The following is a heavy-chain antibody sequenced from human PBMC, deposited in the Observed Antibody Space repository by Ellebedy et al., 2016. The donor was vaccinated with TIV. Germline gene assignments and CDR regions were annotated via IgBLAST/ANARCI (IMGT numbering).Heavy chain of an antibody. D-gene: IGHD1-26*01. CDR1: GFSFSSYA. CDR3: AKDMVFGDGKWEIDV. V-gene: IGHV3-23*01. J-gene: IGHJ6*02. CDR2: ISSTGTRT. Sequence: GESLKISCVASGFSFSSYALSWVRQAPGKGLEWVSTISSTGTRTYYADSVEGRFIISRDNSRSTLYLQMNSLRAEDSAVYYCAKDMVFGDGKWEIDVWGQGTTVTVSS.